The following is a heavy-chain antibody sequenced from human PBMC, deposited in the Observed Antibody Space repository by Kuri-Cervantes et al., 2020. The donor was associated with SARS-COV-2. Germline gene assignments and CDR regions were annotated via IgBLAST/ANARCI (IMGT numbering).Heavy chain of an antibody. CDR1: GFTFSSYS. Sequence: LSLTCAASGFTFSSYSMNWVRQAPGKGLEWVSSISSSSSYIYYADSVKGRFTISRDNAKNSLYLQMNSLRAEDTAVYYCASGVLVAATSPDYWGQGTLVTVSS. CDR3: ASGVLVAATSPDY. D-gene: IGHD2-15*01. J-gene: IGHJ4*02. CDR2: ISSSSSYI. V-gene: IGHV3-21*01.